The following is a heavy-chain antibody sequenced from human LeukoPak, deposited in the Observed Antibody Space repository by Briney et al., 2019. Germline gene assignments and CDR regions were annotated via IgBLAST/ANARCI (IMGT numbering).Heavy chain of an antibody. J-gene: IGHJ4*02. CDR3: AGHYGDYVWGNF. CDR2: ISDSGTIM. CDR1: GFTFSRYE. V-gene: IGHV3-48*03. D-gene: IGHD4-17*01. Sequence: GGSLRLSCAASGFTFSRYEMNWVRQAPGKGLEWVSYISDSGTIMSYADSVKGRFTISRDNAKNSLYLQMNSLRAEDTAVYYCAGHYGDYVWGNFWGQGTLVTVSS.